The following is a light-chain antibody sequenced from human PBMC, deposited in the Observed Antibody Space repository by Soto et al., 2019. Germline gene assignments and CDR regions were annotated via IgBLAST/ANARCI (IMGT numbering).Light chain of an antibody. CDR2: AAS. J-gene: IGKJ5*01. V-gene: IGKV1-9*01. Sequence: DIQLTQSTSFLSASVGDRVTITCRASQGISSYLAWYQQKPGKAPKLLIYAASTLQSGVPSRFSGSGSGTEFTLTISILQPEDFATYYCQQLNSYPYFGQVALLEI. CDR3: QQLNSYPY. CDR1: QGISSY.